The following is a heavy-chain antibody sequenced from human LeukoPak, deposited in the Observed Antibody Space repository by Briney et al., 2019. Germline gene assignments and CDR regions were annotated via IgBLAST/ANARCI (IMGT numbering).Heavy chain of an antibody. D-gene: IGHD5-18*01. Sequence: QSGGSLRLSCAASGFTFSSYAMHWVRQAPGKGLEWVAVISYDGSNKYYADSVKGRFTISRDNSKNTLYLQMNSLRAEDTAVYYCARDAVGTAMVGLLFRWHYFDYWGQGTLVTVSS. V-gene: IGHV3-30-3*01. CDR1: GFTFSSYA. CDR2: ISYDGSNK. J-gene: IGHJ4*02. CDR3: ARDAVGTAMVGLLFRWHYFDY.